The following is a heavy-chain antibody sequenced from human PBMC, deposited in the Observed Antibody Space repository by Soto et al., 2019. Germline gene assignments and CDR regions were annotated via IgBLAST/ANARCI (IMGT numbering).Heavy chain of an antibody. D-gene: IGHD2-21*01. CDR3: ARSEEDSDYYYYGLDV. V-gene: IGHV6-1*01. CDR2: TYYRSRWYS. Sequence: SHTHPRTCDISGDSVSSSRVARNWVRQSPSRGLEWLGRTYYRSRWYSDFAVSVRGRIVINADTSKNQFSLQLNSVTPEDTAVYFCARSEEDSDYYYYGLDVWGQGTTVTVSS. CDR1: GDSVSSSRVA. J-gene: IGHJ6*02.